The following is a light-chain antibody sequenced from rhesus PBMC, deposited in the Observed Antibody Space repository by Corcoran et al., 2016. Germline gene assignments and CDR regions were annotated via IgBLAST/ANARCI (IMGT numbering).Light chain of an antibody. V-gene: IGKV1-44*03. CDR1: QTISSY. J-gene: IGKJ2*01. CDR2: AAS. CDR3: QQHNSHPYS. Sequence: DIQMTQSPSSLSASVGDRVTITCRASQTISSYLAWYQQKPGKVPKLLIYAASTLQSGVPSLFSGSGSGTDFTLTISSLQPEDFATYYCQQHNSHPYSFGQGTKVEIK.